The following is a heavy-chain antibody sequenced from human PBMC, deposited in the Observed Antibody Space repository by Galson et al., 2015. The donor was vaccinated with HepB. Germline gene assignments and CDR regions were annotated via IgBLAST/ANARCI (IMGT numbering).Heavy chain of an antibody. CDR2: IYNSGST. V-gene: IGHV4-59*01. J-gene: IGHJ6*03. Sequence: TLSLTCTVSGGSISSFYWTWIRQPPGKGLEWIGDIYNSGSTNYNPSLKSRVTMSVDTSRNQFSLKLTSVTTADTAVYYCARDQYEDNFWSNYYLGGGRERPQQFYYMDVWGKGTTVTASS. CDR1: GGSISSFY. CDR3: ARDQYEDNFWSNYYLGGGRERPQQFYYMDV. D-gene: IGHD3-3*01.